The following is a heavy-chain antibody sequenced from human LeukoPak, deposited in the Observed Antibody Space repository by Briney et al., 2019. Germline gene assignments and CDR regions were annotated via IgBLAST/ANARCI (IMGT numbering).Heavy chain of an antibody. CDR2: ISGSAGTT. J-gene: IGHJ4*02. CDR1: RFTFSTYA. Sequence: GGSLRLSCAASRFTFSTYAMSWVRQAPGKGLEWVSGISGSAGTTSYAHSVKGRFTISRDNSKNTLYLQMNSLRAEDTAVYYCAKTGDGYYYFDYWGQGTLVTVSS. D-gene: IGHD5-24*01. CDR3: AKTGDGYYYFDY. V-gene: IGHV3-23*01.